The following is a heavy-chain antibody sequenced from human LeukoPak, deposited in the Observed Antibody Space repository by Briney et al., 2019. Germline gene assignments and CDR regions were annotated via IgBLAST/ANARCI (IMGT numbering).Heavy chain of an antibody. CDR3: AREGGYDILDY. CDR1: GFTFSSYE. CDR2: ISSGNTI. V-gene: IGHV3-48*03. Sequence: GGSLRLSCAASGFTFSSYEMNWVRQAPGKGLEWVSYISSGNTIYYVDSVKGRFINSRDNAKNSLYLQMNNLRAEDTAVYYCAREGGYDILDYWGQGTLVTVSS. J-gene: IGHJ4*02. D-gene: IGHD5-12*01.